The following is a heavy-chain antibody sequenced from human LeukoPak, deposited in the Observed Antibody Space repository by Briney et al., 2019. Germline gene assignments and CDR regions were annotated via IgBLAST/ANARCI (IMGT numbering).Heavy chain of an antibody. CDR2: ISGSGGST. V-gene: IGHV3-23*01. CDR1: GFTFSSYA. Sequence: GGSLRLSCAASGFTFSSYAMSWVRQAPGKGLEWVSAISGSGGSTYYADSVKGRFTISRDNSKNTLYLQMNSLRAEDTAVYYCAKVTRLRYFDLLAPLDYWGQGTLVTVSS. J-gene: IGHJ4*02. D-gene: IGHD3-9*01. CDR3: AKVTRLRYFDLLAPLDY.